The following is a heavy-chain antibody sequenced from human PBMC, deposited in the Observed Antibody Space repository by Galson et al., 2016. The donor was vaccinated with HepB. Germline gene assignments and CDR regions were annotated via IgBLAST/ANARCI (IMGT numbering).Heavy chain of an antibody. D-gene: IGHD3-3*01. V-gene: IGHV4-30-2*01. CDR2: VLKSGAT. CDR1: GDSLTSGSYS. Sequence: TLSLSCAVSGDSLTSGSYSWSWIRQPPGKGLEWIGHVLKSGATYYNPSLKSRVTISLDRSRNHFSLRLSSVTPADTAMYFCTRGPSLVRAYGESISYFDNWGQGTPVTVSS. J-gene: IGHJ4*02. CDR3: TRGPSLVRAYGESISYFDN.